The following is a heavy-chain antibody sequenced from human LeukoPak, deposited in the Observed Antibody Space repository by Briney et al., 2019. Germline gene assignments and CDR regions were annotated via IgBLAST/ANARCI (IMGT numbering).Heavy chain of an antibody. D-gene: IGHD3-16*01. V-gene: IGHV3-30*18. CDR1: GFTFSSYG. CDR3: AKRGGGVKGVDY. CDR2: ISYDGSNK. J-gene: IGHJ4*02. Sequence: PGRSLRLSCAASGFTFSSYGMHWVRQAPGKGLEWVAVISYDGSNKYYADSVKGRFTISRDNSKNTLCLQMNSLRAEDTAVYYCAKRGGGVKGVDYWGQGTLVTVSS.